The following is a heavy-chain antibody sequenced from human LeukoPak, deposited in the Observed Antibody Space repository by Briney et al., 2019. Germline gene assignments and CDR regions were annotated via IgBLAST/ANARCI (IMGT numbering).Heavy chain of an antibody. CDR1: GGTFSSYT. J-gene: IGHJ5*02. Sequence: SVKVSCKASGGTFSSYTISWVRQAPGQGLEWMGRIIPILGTANYAQKFQGRVTITADKSTGTAYMELSSLRSEDTAVYYCASSIYYDFWSGYSNWFDPWGQGTLVTVSS. CDR3: ASSIYYDFWSGYSNWFDP. V-gene: IGHV1-69*08. D-gene: IGHD3-3*01. CDR2: IIPILGTA.